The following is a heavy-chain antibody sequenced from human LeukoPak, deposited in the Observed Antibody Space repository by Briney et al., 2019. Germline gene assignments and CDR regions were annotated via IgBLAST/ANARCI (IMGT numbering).Heavy chain of an antibody. D-gene: IGHD4-17*01. CDR2: INHSGST. CDR1: GGSFSGYY. V-gene: IGHV4-34*01. Sequence: PSETLSLTCAVYGGSFSGYYWSWIRQPPGKGLEWIGEINHSGSTNYNPSLKSRVTISVDTSKNQFSLKLSSVTAADTAVYYCARILNWVTTDDYWGQGTLVIVSS. J-gene: IGHJ4*02. CDR3: ARILNWVTTDDY.